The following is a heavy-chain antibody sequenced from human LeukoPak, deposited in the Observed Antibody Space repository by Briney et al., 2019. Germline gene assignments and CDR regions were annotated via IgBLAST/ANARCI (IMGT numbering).Heavy chain of an antibody. J-gene: IGHJ4*02. Sequence: GGALRLSCVASGFTLSSYGMHWVRQAPGTGLEWVAVISYDGSNKYYADSVKGLFTISRDNSKNTLYLQMNRLRAEDTAVYYCAKDLGYDSSGYFDYWGQGTLVTVSS. CDR3: AKDLGYDSSGYFDY. D-gene: IGHD3-22*01. CDR2: ISYDGSNK. CDR1: GFTLSSYG. V-gene: IGHV3-30*18.